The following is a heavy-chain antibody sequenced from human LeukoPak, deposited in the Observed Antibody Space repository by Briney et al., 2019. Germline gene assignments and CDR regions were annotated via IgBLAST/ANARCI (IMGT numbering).Heavy chain of an antibody. V-gene: IGHV4-59*01. CDR1: GGSISSYY. CDR2: IHYSGST. CDR3: ARTFWGRYIDY. D-gene: IGHD3-16*01. J-gene: IGHJ4*02. Sequence: PSETLSLTCTVSGGSISSYYWSWIRQPPGKGLEWIGYIHYSGSTNYNPSLKSRVSISTDTSKNQFSLNLSSVTAADTALYYCARTFWGRYIDYWGQGTLVTVSS.